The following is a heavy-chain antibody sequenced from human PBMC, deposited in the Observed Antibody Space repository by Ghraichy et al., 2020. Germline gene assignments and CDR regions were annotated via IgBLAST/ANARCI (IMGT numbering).Heavy chain of an antibody. V-gene: IGHV3-23*01. CDR1: GFTFSSYA. CDR2: ISASGDST. D-gene: IGHD1-26*01. CDR3: AKGEDGSPDY. Sequence: GGSLRLSCAASGFTFSSYAMNWVRQAPGKGLEWVSAISASGDSTYYADSVKGRFTVSRDDSKNTLFLQMNNLSPEDTGMYYCAKGEDGSPDYWGQGTLVIVSS. J-gene: IGHJ4*02.